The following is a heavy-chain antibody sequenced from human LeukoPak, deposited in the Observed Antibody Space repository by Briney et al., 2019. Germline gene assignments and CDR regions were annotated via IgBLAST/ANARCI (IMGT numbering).Heavy chain of an antibody. J-gene: IGHJ4*02. V-gene: IGHV3-20*04. CDR3: ARGGEGDYYDSSGYYGLDY. CDR2: INWNGGST. Sequence: RPGGSLRLSCAASGFNFEDHGMSWVRQAPGKGLEWVSGINWNGGSTGYADSVKGRFTISRDNAKNSLYLQMNSLRAEDTALYYCARGGEGDYYDSSGYYGLDYWGQGTLVTVSS. D-gene: IGHD3-22*01. CDR1: GFNFEDHG.